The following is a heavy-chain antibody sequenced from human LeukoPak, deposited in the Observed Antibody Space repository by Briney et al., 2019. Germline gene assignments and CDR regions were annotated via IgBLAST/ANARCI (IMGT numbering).Heavy chain of an antibody. CDR2: IYYSGST. V-gene: IGHV4-31*03. D-gene: IGHD3-10*01. CDR3: ARAGMVRGVIITPLRVSMDV. Sequence: SQTLSLTCTVSGGSISSGGYYWSWIRQHPGKGLEWIGYIYYSGSTYYNPSLKSRVTISVDTSKNQFSLKLSSVTAADTAVYYCARAGMVRGVIITPLRVSMDVWGKGTTVTVSS. CDR1: GGSISSGGYY. J-gene: IGHJ6*04.